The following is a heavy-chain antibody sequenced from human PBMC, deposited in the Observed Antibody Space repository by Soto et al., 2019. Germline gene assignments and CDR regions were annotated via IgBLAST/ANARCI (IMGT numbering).Heavy chain of an antibody. D-gene: IGHD2-21*02. J-gene: IGHJ6*02. V-gene: IGHV4-59*01. CDR2: MYNTGST. CDR1: GDSISSYY. Sequence: SETLSLTCSASGDSISSYYWSRIRQPPGKGLEWIGYMYNTGSTIYNPSLKSRVTISVDTSKNQFSLKLNSVTAADTAVYYCARDLWGYCGADCYPLDVWGQGTTVTVS. CDR3: ARDLWGYCGADCYPLDV.